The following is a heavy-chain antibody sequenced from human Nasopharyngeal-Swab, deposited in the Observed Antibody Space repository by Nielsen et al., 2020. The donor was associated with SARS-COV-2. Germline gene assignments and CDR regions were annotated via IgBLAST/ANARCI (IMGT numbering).Heavy chain of an antibody. CDR2: INYGGDDT. CDR3: ARAGPGQEKFDY. J-gene: IGHJ4*02. CDR1: GFMFSSHG. V-gene: IGHV3-33*08. Sequence: GGSLRLSCAASGFMFSSHGMMWVRQALGKGLEWVAVINYGGDDTYYGDSVKGRFTISRDNSKNTLYLQMNNLRAEDTALYYCARAGPGQEKFDYWGQGTLVTVSS.